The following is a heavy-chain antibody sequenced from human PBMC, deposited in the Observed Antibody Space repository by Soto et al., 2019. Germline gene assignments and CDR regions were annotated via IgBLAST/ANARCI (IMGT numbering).Heavy chain of an antibody. D-gene: IGHD6-13*01. Sequence: PGGSLRLSCVASGFSFSSYAMSWVRQAPGKGLEWVSNIRDNGGVTNYADSVKGRFTISRDDSKNTLFLQMNSLRADDTAVYYCARGTVAGTATYASFDYWGQGILVTVSS. CDR3: ARGTVAGTATYASFDY. V-gene: IGHV3-23*01. CDR2: IRDNGGVT. J-gene: IGHJ4*02. CDR1: GFSFSSYA.